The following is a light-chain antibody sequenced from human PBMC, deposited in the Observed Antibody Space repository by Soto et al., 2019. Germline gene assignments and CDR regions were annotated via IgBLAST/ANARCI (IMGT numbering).Light chain of an antibody. V-gene: IGLV1-40*01. CDR3: KSYNSLLRVV. J-gene: IGLJ3*02. CDR1: SSNIGAGYD. Sequence: QSVLTQPPSVSGAPGQRVTISCTGSSSNIGAGYDVHWYQQLPGTAPKLLIYGNSNRPSGLPDRFSGSKSSTSASLATTVLHAEDEDYYYGKSYNSLLRVVFGGGTKLTVL. CDR2: GNS.